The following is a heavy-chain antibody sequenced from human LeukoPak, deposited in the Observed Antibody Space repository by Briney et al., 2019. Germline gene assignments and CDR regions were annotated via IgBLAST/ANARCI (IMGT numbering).Heavy chain of an antibody. CDR2: INPSGGST. J-gene: IGHJ4*02. CDR1: GYTFTSYY. V-gene: IGHV1-46*01. CDR3: ARDGLLRDTPEYYFDY. D-gene: IGHD5-18*01. Sequence: ASVKVSCKASGYTFTSYYIHWVRQAPGQGLEWMGIINPSGGSTSYAQKFQGIVTMTRDTSTSTVYMELSSLRSEDTAVYYCARDGLLRDTPEYYFDYWGQGTLVTVSS.